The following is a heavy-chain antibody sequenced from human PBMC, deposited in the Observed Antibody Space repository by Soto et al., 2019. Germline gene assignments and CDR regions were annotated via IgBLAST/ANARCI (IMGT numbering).Heavy chain of an antibody. Sequence: QVQLQESGPGLVKPSQTLSLTCAVSGASVSTGGYYWGWIRQSPVKGLEWIGYIYYTGETFFNPSLESRLSISPDTSTYQFSLNLTSVTAAATAVYYCARTVVGAQSQTDYWGQGTLVTVSS. J-gene: IGHJ4*02. V-gene: IGHV4-31*11. D-gene: IGHD1-26*01. CDR2: IYYTGET. CDR1: GASVSTGGYY. CDR3: ARTVVGAQSQTDY.